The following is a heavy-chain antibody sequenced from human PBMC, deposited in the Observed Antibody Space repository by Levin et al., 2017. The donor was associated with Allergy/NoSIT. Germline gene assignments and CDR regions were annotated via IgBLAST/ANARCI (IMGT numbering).Heavy chain of an antibody. CDR2: ISSSGTII. J-gene: IGHJ4*02. V-gene: IGHV3-48*03. Sequence: LSLTCAASGFTFSSYEMNWVRQAPGKGLEWVSYISSSGTIINYADSVKGRFTISRDNAKNSLYLQMNSLRGEDTAVYYYAKTAVSGTGGDYWGEGTVVAVSS. D-gene: IGHD6-19*01. CDR3: AKTAVSGTGGDY. CDR1: GFTFSSYE.